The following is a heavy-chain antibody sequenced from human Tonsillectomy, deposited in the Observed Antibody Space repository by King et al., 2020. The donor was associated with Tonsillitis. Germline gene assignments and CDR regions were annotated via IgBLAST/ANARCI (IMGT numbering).Heavy chain of an antibody. V-gene: IGHV4-59*08. Sequence: QLQESGPGLVKPSETLSLTCTVSGGSMSSYYWSWIRQPPGKGLEWIGYIFYTGSTDYNPSLKSRVTISVDTSKNQFSLRLNSVTAADTAVYYCARRSIGTGWFAPWGQGTLVTVSS. D-gene: IGHD1-1*01. J-gene: IGHJ5*02. CDR3: ARRSIGTGWFAP. CDR1: GGSMSSYY. CDR2: IFYTGST.